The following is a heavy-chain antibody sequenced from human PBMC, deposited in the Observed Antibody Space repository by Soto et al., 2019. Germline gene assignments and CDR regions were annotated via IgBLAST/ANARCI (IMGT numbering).Heavy chain of an antibody. J-gene: IGHJ6*02. D-gene: IGHD1-26*01. CDR1: GYTFTSYA. V-gene: IGHV1-3*01. Sequence: QVQLVQSGAEVKKPGASVKVSCKASGYTFTSYAMHWVRQAPGQRLEWMGWINAGNGNTKYSQKFQGRVTITRDTSASSAYMELSSLRSEDTAVYYCAKEGGATKTSYYYYGMDVWGQGTTVTVSS. CDR3: AKEGGATKTSYYYYGMDV. CDR2: INAGNGNT.